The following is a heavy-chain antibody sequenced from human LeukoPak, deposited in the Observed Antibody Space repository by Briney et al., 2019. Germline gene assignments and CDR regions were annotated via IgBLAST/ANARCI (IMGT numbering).Heavy chain of an antibody. Sequence: SQTLSLTCTVSGGSISSGGYYWSWLRQHPGKGLEWIGYIYYSGSTYYNPSLKSRVTISVDTSKNQFSLKLSSVTAADTAVYYCARAVIDSSGYYLGDWFDPWGQGTLVTVSS. CDR3: ARAVIDSSGYYLGDWFDP. D-gene: IGHD3-22*01. CDR1: GGSISSGGYY. J-gene: IGHJ5*02. CDR2: IYYSGST. V-gene: IGHV4-31*03.